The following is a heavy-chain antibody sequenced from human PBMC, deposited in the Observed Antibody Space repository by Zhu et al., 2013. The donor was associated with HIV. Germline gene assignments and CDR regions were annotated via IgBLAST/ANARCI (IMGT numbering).Heavy chain of an antibody. CDR2: INAGNGNT. CDR3: ARAPASGYDYGRWFDP. V-gene: IGHV1-3*01. D-gene: IGHD5-12*01. CDR1: GYTFTSYA. J-gene: IGHJ5*02. Sequence: QVQLVQSGAEVKKPGASVKVSCKASGYTFTSYAMHWVRQAPGQRLEWMGWINAGNGNTKYSQKFQGRVTITRDTSASTAYMELSSLRSEDTAVYYCARAPASGYDYGRWFDPWGQGTLVTVSS.